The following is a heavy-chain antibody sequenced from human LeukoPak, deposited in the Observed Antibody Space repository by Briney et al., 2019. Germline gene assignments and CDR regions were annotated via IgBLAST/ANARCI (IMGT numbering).Heavy chain of an antibody. CDR3: ARDDYDGGWFDP. Sequence: SETLSLTCTVSGGSISSYYWGWIRQPAGKGLEWIGRIYTSGSTNYNPSLKSRVTMSVDTSKNQFSLKLSSVTAADTAVYYCARDDYDGGWFDPWGQGTLVTVSS. D-gene: IGHD4/OR15-4a*01. V-gene: IGHV4-4*07. CDR2: IYTSGST. CDR1: GGSISSYY. J-gene: IGHJ5*02.